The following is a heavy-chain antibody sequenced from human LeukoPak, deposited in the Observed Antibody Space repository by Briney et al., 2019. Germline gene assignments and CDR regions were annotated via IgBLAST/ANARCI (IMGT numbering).Heavy chain of an antibody. D-gene: IGHD3-16*01. Sequence: PGGSLRLSCAASGFTFSSYWMRWVRQAPGKGLVWVSHINSDGSSTNYADSVKGRFTISRDNAKNTLYLRMNSLRAEDTAVYYCARALNLGSFYYYYYGMDVWGEGATVTVSS. CDR1: GFTFSSYW. V-gene: IGHV3-74*01. CDR3: ARALNLGSFYYYYYGMDV. CDR2: INSDGSST. J-gene: IGHJ6*01.